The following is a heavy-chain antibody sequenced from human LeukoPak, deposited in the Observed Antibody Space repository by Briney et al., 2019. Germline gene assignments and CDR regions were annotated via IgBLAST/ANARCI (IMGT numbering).Heavy chain of an antibody. Sequence: GGSLRLSCTASGFNFRNFAMSWVRQAPGKGLEWASYISSSSSTIYYAASVKGRFTISRDNAKNSLYLQMNSLRAEDTAVYYCARDGHYDAFDIWGQGTMVTVSS. D-gene: IGHD4-17*01. CDR1: GFNFRNFA. CDR2: ISSSSSTI. CDR3: ARDGHYDAFDI. J-gene: IGHJ3*02. V-gene: IGHV3-48*01.